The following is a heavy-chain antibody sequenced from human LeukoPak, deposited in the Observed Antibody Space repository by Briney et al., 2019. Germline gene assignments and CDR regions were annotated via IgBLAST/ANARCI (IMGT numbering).Heavy chain of an antibody. V-gene: IGHV4-61*02. CDR2: IYTSGST. CDR1: GGSISSGSYY. CDR3: ARGRSGYYSRFDY. Sequence: SETLSLTCTVSGGSISSGSYYWSWIRQPAGKGLEWIGRIYTSGSTNYNPSLKSRVTISVDTSKNQFSLKLCSVTAADTAVYYCARGRSGYYSRFDYWGQGTLVTVSS. J-gene: IGHJ4*02. D-gene: IGHD3-22*01.